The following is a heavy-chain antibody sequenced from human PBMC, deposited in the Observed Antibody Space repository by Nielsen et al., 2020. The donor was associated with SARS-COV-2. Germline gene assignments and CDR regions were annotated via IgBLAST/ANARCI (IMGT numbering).Heavy chain of an antibody. CDR3: VRVRDDGHYYDTGPFDY. V-gene: IGHV3-74*01. Sequence: GGSLRLSCAGSGFTFSSYYMKWVRQAPGKGLMWVSRINSDGSRSAYADAVKGRFTISRDNARDTLSLQMNSLSAEDTAVYYCVRVRDDGHYYDTGPFDYWGQGALVTVSS. CDR2: INSDGSRS. D-gene: IGHD3-22*01. CDR1: GFTFSSYY. J-gene: IGHJ4*02.